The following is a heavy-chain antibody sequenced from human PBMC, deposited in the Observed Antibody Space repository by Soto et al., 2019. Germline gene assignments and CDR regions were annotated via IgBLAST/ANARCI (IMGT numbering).Heavy chain of an antibody. CDR1: GYTFTGYY. CDR2: INPNSGGT. J-gene: IGHJ4*02. V-gene: IGHV1-2*02. D-gene: IGHD6-19*01. Sequence: QVQLVQSGAEVKKPGASVKVSCKASGYTFTGYYMHWVRQAPGQGLEWMGWINPNSGGTNYAQKLQGRVTMTRDTSISTAYMELSRLRSDDTAVYYCARGGEQWLSKPFDYWGQGTLVTVSS. CDR3: ARGGEQWLSKPFDY.